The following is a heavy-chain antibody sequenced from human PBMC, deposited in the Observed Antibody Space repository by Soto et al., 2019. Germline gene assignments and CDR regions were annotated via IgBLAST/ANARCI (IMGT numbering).Heavy chain of an antibody. V-gene: IGHV4-59*02. D-gene: IGHD2-21*02. J-gene: IGHJ6*02. CDR2: IYYAGTT. CDR1: GGSVTGYY. Sequence: SETLSLTCTVSGGSVTGYYWSWIRQPPGRGLEWIGYIYYAGTTLYTPSLNSRVTISVDRSKNQFSLKLNSVTAADTAVYYCARTDAVPTLQHGMGVWGQATTVTVSS. CDR3: ARTDAVPTLQHGMGV.